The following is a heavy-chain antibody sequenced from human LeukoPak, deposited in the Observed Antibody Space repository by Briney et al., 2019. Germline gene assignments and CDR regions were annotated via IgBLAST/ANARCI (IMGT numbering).Heavy chain of an antibody. D-gene: IGHD3-9*01. V-gene: IGHV3-48*01. CDR3: ARALRYFAWLSPSPEYNWFDP. J-gene: IGHJ5*02. CDR1: GFTFSSYS. Sequence: PGGSLRHSCAASGFTFSSYSMNWVRQAPGEGGEWVSYISSSSSTIYFADSVKGRFNISRDNANISLYQKMNSLRVQDTAVYYCARALRYFAWLSPSPEYNWFDPWGQGTLVTVSS. CDR2: ISSSSSTI.